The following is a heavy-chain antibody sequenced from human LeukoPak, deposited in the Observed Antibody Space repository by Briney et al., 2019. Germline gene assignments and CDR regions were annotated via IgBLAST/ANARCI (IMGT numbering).Heavy chain of an antibody. Sequence: PGGSLRLSCAASGFTSSSYSMNWVRQAPGKGLEWVSSISSSSSYIYYADSVKGRFTISRDNAKNSLYLQMNSLRAEDTAVYYCARDKRMITFGGVIVVWGQGTLVTVSS. CDR3: ARDKRMITFGGVIVV. D-gene: IGHD3-16*02. J-gene: IGHJ4*02. CDR1: GFTSSSYS. V-gene: IGHV3-21*01. CDR2: ISSSSSYI.